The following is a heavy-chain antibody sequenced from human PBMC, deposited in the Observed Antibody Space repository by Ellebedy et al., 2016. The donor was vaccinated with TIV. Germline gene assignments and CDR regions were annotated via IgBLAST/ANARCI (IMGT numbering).Heavy chain of an antibody. D-gene: IGHD3-10*01. CDR3: ARNYYGSAVGY. V-gene: IGHV3-74*01. Sequence: GESLKISXAASGFTFSSYWMHWVRQAPGKGLVWVSRINSDGSSTSYADSVKGRFTISRDNAKNTLYLQMNSLRAEDTAVYYCARNYYGSAVGYWGQGTLVTVSS. CDR2: INSDGSST. CDR1: GFTFSSYW. J-gene: IGHJ4*02.